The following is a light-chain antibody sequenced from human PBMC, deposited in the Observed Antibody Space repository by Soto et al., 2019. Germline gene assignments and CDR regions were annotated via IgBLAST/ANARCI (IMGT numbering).Light chain of an antibody. J-gene: IGLJ1*01. CDR2: ANT. Sequence: QSVLTQPPSVSGAPGQRVTISCTGSSSNIGAAYDVHWYQHVPGTAPKLLIYANTNRPSGVPDRFSGSKSGTSASLTITGLQAEDEADYYCSSHNPTGTLQIFGRGTKLTVL. V-gene: IGLV1-40*01. CDR3: SSHNPTGTLQI. CDR1: SSNIGAAYD.